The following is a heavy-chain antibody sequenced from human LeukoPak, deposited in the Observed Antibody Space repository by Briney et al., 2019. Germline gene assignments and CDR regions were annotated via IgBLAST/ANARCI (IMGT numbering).Heavy chain of an antibody. D-gene: IGHD6-19*01. Sequence: LRLSCAASGFTFSSYGMSWIRQHPGKGLEWIGYIYYSGSTYYNPSLKSRVTISVDTSKNQFSLKLSSVTAADTAVYYCARVEQWLRYYYGMDVWGQGTTVTVSS. CDR2: IYYSGST. J-gene: IGHJ6*02. V-gene: IGHV4-31*02. CDR3: ARVEQWLRYYYGMDV. CDR1: GFTFSSYG.